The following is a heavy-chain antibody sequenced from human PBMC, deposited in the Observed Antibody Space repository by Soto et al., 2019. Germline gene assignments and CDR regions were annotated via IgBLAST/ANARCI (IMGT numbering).Heavy chain of an antibody. CDR2: ISWNSGSI. D-gene: IGHD1-26*01. Sequence: GGSLRLSCAASGFTFDDYVMHWVRQTPGKGLEWVSGISWNSGSIGYADSVEGRFTISRDNAKNSLYLQMNSLRAADTALYYCVKDSSWEPRAFDIWGQGTMVTVSS. CDR3: VKDSSWEPRAFDI. CDR1: GFTFDDYV. J-gene: IGHJ3*02. V-gene: IGHV3-9*01.